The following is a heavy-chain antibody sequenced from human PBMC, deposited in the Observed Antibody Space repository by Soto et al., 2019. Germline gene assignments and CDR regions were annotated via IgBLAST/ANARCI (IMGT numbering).Heavy chain of an antibody. J-gene: IGHJ6*02. CDR2: IYSGGST. Sequence: PGGSLRLSCAASGFTVSSNYMSWVRQAPGKGLEWVSVIYSGGSTYYADSVKGRFTISRDNSKNTLYPQMNSLRAEDTAVYYCARGVRSPYYGLDVWGQGTTVTVSS. V-gene: IGHV3-53*01. CDR1: GFTVSSNY. CDR3: ARGVRSPYYGLDV. D-gene: IGHD3-3*01.